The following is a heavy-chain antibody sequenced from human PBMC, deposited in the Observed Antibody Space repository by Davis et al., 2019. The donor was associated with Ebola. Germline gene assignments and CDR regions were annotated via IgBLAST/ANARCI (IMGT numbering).Heavy chain of an antibody. CDR2: IYYSGST. V-gene: IGHV4-30-4*08. CDR3: ARAERSGYPHY. J-gene: IGHJ4*02. D-gene: IGHD3-22*01. Sequence: SWFRQPPGKGLEWIGYIYYSGSTYYNPSLKSRLTISVDTSKNQFSLKLRSVTAADTAVYYCARAERSGYPHYWGQGTLVTVSS.